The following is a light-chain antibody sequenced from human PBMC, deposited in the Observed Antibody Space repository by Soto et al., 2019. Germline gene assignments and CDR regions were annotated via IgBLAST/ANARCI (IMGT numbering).Light chain of an antibody. CDR2: DTS. J-gene: IGKJ3*01. Sequence: DIVLTQSPATLSLSPGERATFSCRASENLYTYLAWYQQKPGRAPRLLIYDTSKRAADIPARFSGSGSGTDYTLTISSLEPEDFAVYYCQEHGNWPRRTFGPGTTVDV. V-gene: IGKV3-11*01. CDR3: QEHGNWPRRT. CDR1: ENLYTY.